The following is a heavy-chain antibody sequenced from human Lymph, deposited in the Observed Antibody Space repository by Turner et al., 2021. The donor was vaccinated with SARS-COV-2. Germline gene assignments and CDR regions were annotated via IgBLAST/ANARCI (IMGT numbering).Heavy chain of an antibody. V-gene: IGHV3-30*04. CDR2: ISYDGSNK. CDR3: ARYASGGYFYYGMDV. D-gene: IGHD3-10*01. J-gene: IGHJ6*02. CDR1: GFTFSTYA. Sequence: QVQLVESGGGVVQPGRSLRRSCAASGFTFSTYAIYWVRQAPGKGLEWVAVISYDGSNKYYADSVKGRFTISRDNSKNTLYLQMNSLRAEDTAVYYCARYASGGYFYYGMDVWGQGTTVTVSS.